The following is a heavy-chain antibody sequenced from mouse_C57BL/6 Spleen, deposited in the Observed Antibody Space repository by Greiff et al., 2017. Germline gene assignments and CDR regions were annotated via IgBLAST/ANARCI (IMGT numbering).Heavy chain of an antibody. CDR1: GYTFTDYE. V-gene: IGHV1-15*01. CDR2: IDPETGGT. D-gene: IGHD3-1*01. Sequence: VQLQQSGAELVRPGASVTLSCKASGYTFTDYEMHWVKQTPVHGLEWIGAIDPETGGTAYNQKFKGKAILTADKSSSTAYMELRSLTSEDSAVYYCTRSGLGYYAMDYWGQGTSVTVSS. J-gene: IGHJ4*01. CDR3: TRSGLGYYAMDY.